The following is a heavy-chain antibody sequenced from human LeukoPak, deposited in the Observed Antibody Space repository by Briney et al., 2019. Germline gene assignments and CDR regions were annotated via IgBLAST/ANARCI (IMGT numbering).Heavy chain of an antibody. V-gene: IGHV3-9*03. CDR2: ISWNGDSL. D-gene: IGHD1-7*01. CDR1: GFTFDDYA. J-gene: IGHJ6*03. CDR3: VKDITLELGYYMDV. Sequence: GGSLRLSCAASGFTFDDYAMHWVRQVPGKGLEWVSGISWNGDSLAYADSVKGRFTIARDNAKNSVYLQMNSLRPEDMALYYCVKDITLELGYYMDVWGKGTMVTVSS.